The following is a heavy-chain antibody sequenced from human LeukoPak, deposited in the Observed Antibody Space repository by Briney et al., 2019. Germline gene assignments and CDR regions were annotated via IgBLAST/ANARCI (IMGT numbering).Heavy chain of an antibody. D-gene: IGHD3-10*01. Sequence: PGGSLRLSCAASGFTFSDYNMRWIRQAPGKGLEWVSSISRSGSTKYYADSVKGRFTISRDNSKNTLYLQMNSLRAEDTAVYYGAKDPGTYYYGSGSYPPYNWFDPWGQGTLVTVSS. CDR1: GFTFSDYN. CDR3: AKDPGTYYYGSGSYPPYNWFDP. J-gene: IGHJ5*02. CDR2: ISRSGSTK. V-gene: IGHV3-11*04.